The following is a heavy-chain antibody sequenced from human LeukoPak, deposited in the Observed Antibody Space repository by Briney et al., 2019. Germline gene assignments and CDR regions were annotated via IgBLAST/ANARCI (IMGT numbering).Heavy chain of an antibody. CDR2: ISSSGSTI. Sequence: GGSLRLSCAASGFIFRSYEMNWVRQAPGKGLEWVSYISSSGSTIYYADSVKGRFTLSRDNAKNSLYLQMNSLRAEGTAVYYCARTGGSYPYYFEYWGQGTLVTVSS. CDR1: GFIFRSYE. CDR3: ARTGGSYPYYFEY. D-gene: IGHD1-26*01. J-gene: IGHJ4*02. V-gene: IGHV3-48*03.